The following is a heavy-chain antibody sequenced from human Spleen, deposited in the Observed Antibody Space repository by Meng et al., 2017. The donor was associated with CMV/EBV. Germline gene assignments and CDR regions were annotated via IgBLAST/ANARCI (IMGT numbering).Heavy chain of an antibody. CDR1: GFTFSSYS. Sequence: SCAASGFTFSSYSMNWVRQAPGKGLEWVSSISSSSSYIYYADSVKGRFTISRDNAKNSLYLQMNSLRAEDTAVYYCARSPGAQLADYWGQGTLVTVSS. D-gene: IGHD6-13*01. CDR2: ISSSSSYI. V-gene: IGHV3-21*01. J-gene: IGHJ4*02. CDR3: ARSPGAQLADY.